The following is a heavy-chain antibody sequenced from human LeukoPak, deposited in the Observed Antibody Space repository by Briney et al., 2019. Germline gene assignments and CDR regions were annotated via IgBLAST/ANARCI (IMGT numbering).Heavy chain of an antibody. CDR2: TYYRSTWYN. CDR3: ARRLTQYDCFDP. Sequence: SSQTLSLTCALSGDSVSSNSVTWNWIRQSPSRGLEWLGRTYYRSTWYNDYAVSVRGRITVNPDTSKNQFSLHLNSVTPEDTAVYYCARRLTQYDCFDPWGQGILVTVSS. D-gene: IGHD2-2*01. V-gene: IGHV6-1*01. CDR1: GDSVSSNSVT. J-gene: IGHJ5*02.